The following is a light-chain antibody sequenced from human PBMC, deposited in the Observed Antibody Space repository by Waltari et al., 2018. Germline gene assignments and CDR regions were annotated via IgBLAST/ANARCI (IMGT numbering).Light chain of an antibody. V-gene: IGLV1-44*01. CDR2: SNN. J-gene: IGLJ3*02. CDR1: SSNIGSNT. Sequence: QSVLTQPPSASGTPGQRVTISCSGSSSNIGSNTVNWYQQLPGMAPKLLIYSNNQRPSGVPDRFSGSKSGTSASLAISGLQSEDEADYYCAAWDDSLNSNWVFGGGTKLTVL. CDR3: AAWDDSLNSNWV.